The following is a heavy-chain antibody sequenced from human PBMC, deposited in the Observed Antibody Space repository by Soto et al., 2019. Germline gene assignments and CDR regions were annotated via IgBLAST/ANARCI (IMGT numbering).Heavy chain of an antibody. J-gene: IGHJ3*02. V-gene: IGHV3-23*01. CDR3: AKDRTTMYDGFDI. CDR1: GSTFTTCV. CDR2: VTGSGGSA. D-gene: IGHD1-1*01. Sequence: GGSLRLSCAASGSTFTTCVMTWVRQAPGKGLKWVSTVTGSGGSAYYADSVQGRFTISRDNSKNTVYLQMNSLRADDTAIYYCAKDRTTMYDGFDIWGQGTMVTVS.